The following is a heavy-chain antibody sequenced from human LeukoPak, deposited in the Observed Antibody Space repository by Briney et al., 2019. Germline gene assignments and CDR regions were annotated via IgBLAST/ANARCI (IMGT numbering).Heavy chain of an antibody. CDR1: GGSFSDYY. D-gene: IGHD1-1*01. Sequence: SGTLSLTCAVYGGSFSDYYWNWIRKPPGKGLEWIGEINHNGSTNYNPSLKSRVTISLDTSKNQFSLTLSSVTAADTAVYYCARDNGGPVDYWGQGTLVTVSS. V-gene: IGHV4-34*01. CDR3: ARDNGGPVDY. CDR2: INHNGST. J-gene: IGHJ4*02.